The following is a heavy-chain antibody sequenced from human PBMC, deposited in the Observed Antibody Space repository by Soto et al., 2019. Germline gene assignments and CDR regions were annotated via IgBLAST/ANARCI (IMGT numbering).Heavy chain of an antibody. CDR1: GYTCTSYY. V-gene: IGHV1-46*03. CDR3: ARVGVLQLDDNYAFDI. CDR2: INPSGGST. Sequence: QVQLVQSGAEVKKPGASVKVYCKASGYTCTSYYMHWVRQAPGQGLACMGIINPSGGSTSYAQKFQGRVTMPRDTSTSTGYMELSSLRSEDTAVYYCARVGVLQLDDNYAFDIWCQGTMVTVS. J-gene: IGHJ3*02. D-gene: IGHD6-6*01.